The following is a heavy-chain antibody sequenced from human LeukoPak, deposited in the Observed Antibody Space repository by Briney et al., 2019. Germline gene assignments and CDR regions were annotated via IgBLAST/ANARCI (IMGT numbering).Heavy chain of an antibody. CDR1: GFTFSTND. CDR3: AKAASPTTRYFDY. D-gene: IGHD1-26*01. CDR2: IAVSDGRT. V-gene: IGHV3-23*01. Sequence: PGGSLRLSCVASGFTFSTNDMSWVRQAPGKGLQWVSGIAVSDGRTYYADSVEGRFTISRDNSKNTLYLQMNSLRAEDTAVYYCAKAASPTTRYFDYWGQGTLVTVSS. J-gene: IGHJ4*02.